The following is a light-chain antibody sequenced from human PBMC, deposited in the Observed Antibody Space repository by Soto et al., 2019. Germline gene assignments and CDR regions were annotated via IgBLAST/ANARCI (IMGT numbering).Light chain of an antibody. CDR3: QQYGSSYT. J-gene: IGKJ2*01. CDR1: QSVSSSN. Sequence: EIVLTQSPGTLSLSPGEGATLSCRASQSVSSSNLAWYQQKLGQAPRLLIHGASTRATGIPDRFSGSGSGTDFTLTISRLEPEDFAVYYCQQYGSSYTFGQGTKLEIK. CDR2: GAS. V-gene: IGKV3-20*01.